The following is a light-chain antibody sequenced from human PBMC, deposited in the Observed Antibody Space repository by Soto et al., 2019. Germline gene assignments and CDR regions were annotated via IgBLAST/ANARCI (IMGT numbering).Light chain of an antibody. CDR1: SSNIGAGYD. CDR2: GNS. CDR3: QSYDSSLSGSGV. Sequence: QPVLTQPPSVSGAPGQRVTISCTGSSSNIGAGYDVHWYQQLPGTAPKLLIYGNSNRPSGVPDRFSGSKYGTSASLAITGLQAEDEADYYCQSYDSSLSGSGVFGTGTKLTVL. J-gene: IGLJ1*01. V-gene: IGLV1-40*01.